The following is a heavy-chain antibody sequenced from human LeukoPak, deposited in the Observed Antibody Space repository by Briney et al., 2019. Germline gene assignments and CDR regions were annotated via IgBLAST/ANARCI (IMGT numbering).Heavy chain of an antibody. J-gene: IGHJ4*02. V-gene: IGHV3-30*18. D-gene: IGHD3-22*01. CDR2: ISYDGSNK. CDR3: AKEYDYYDSSGYYSAGFDY. CDR1: GFTFSSYG. Sequence: GGSLRLSCAASGFTFSSYGMHWVRQAPGKGLEWVAVISYDGSNKYYADSVKGRFTISRDNSKNTLYLQMNSLRAEDTAVYYCAKEYDYYDSSGYYSAGFDYWGQGTLVTVSS.